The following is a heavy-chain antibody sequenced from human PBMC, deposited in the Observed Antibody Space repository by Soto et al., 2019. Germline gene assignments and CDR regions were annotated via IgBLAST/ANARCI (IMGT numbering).Heavy chain of an antibody. CDR2: IASRSNYI. V-gene: IGHV3-21*02. CDR3: ARNRRIAVEMDV. D-gene: IGHD2-21*01. Sequence: EVQLVESGGGLVKPGGSLRLSCVASGFTFSDYNMNWLRQTPGKGLEWVSSIASRSNYIYYADSLKGRFTVSRDNARNSLCLQVDNLRAEDTAVYYCARNRRIAVEMDVWGQGTTVTVSS. J-gene: IGHJ6*02. CDR1: GFTFSDYN.